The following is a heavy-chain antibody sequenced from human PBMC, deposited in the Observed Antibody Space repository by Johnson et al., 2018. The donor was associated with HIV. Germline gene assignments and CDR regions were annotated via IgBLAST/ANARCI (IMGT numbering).Heavy chain of an antibody. J-gene: IGHJ3*02. CDR3: ARNSGDGLVLRGDAFNM. Sequence: QVQLVESGGGVVQPGRSLRLSCAASGFTFSSYAMHWVRQAPGKGLEWVAVISYDGSNKYFADSVKGRFTISRDNSKNTLHLQMNSLRPEDTAVYYCARNSGDGLVLRGDAFNMWGQGTMFTVSS. D-gene: IGHD6-19*01. V-gene: IGHV3-30-3*01. CDR1: GFTFSSYA. CDR2: ISYDGSNK.